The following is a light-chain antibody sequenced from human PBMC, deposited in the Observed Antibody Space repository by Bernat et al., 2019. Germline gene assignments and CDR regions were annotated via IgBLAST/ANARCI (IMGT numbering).Light chain of an antibody. CDR3: QQYGSSPET. V-gene: IGKV3-20*01. CDR2: DAS. Sequence: EIVLTQSPATLLLSPGERATLSCRASQSVSSFLAWYQQKPGQSPRLLIYDASKRATGIPDRFSGSGSGTDFTLTISRLEPEDFAVYYCQQYGSSPETFGQGTKLEIK. CDR1: QSVSSF. J-gene: IGKJ2*01.